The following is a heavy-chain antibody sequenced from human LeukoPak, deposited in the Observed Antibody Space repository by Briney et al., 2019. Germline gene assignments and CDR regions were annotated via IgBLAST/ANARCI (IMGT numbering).Heavy chain of an antibody. CDR2: IYHSGST. CDR3: ARAPYSSGWYETDY. D-gene: IGHD6-19*01. Sequence: SETLSLTCAVSGGSISSSNWWSWVRQPPGKGLEWIGEIYHSGSTNYNPSLKSRVTISVDKSKNQFSLKLSSVTAADTAVYYCARAPYSSGWYETDYWGQGTLVTVSS. J-gene: IGHJ4*02. V-gene: IGHV4-4*02. CDR1: GGSISSSNW.